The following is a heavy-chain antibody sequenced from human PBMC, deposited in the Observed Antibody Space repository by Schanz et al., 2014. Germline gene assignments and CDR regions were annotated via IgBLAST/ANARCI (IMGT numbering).Heavy chain of an antibody. Sequence: QVQLVQSGAEVKKPGSSMKVSCKASGGTFSTYPINWLRQAPGQGLEWMGRIIPIHGIVNYAQKFQGRVTFTADKSTSTAYMELSSLRSDDTAVYYCARGFDVWDRWGQGTLVIVSS. D-gene: IGHD3-3*01. CDR1: GGTFSTYP. CDR2: IIPIHGIV. CDR3: ARGFDVWDR. V-gene: IGHV1-69*02. J-gene: IGHJ4*02.